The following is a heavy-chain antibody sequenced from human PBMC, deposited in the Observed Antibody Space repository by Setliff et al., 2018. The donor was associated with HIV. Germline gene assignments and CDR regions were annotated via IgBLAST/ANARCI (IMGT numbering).Heavy chain of an antibody. D-gene: IGHD6-13*01. V-gene: IGHV3-20*04. CDR1: GFTFDDYG. CDR3: ARSRAAGFDY. Sequence: PGGSLRLSCAVSGFTFDDYGMSWVRQAPGKGLEWVSGIGWNGGTTGYADSVKGRFTISRGNAKNSLYLQMNSLRAEDTAVYYCARSRAAGFDYWGQGTLVTVSS. J-gene: IGHJ4*02. CDR2: IGWNGGTT.